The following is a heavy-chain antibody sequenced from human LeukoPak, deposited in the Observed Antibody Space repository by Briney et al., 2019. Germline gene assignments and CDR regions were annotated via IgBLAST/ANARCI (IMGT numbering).Heavy chain of an antibody. J-gene: IGHJ4*02. V-gene: IGHV1-18*01. CDR2: ISAYNGNT. CDR1: GYTFTSYG. D-gene: IGHD6-19*01. Sequence: VASVKVSCKASGYTFTSYGISWVRQAPGQGLEWMGWISAYNGNTNYAQKLQGRVTMTTDTSTSTAYMELRSLRSDDTAVYHCASLAVAGTKSPYYFDYWGQGTLVTVSS. CDR3: ASLAVAGTKSPYYFDY.